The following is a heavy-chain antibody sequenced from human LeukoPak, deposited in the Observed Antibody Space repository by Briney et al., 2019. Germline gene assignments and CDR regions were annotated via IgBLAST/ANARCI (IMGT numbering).Heavy chain of an antibody. J-gene: IGHJ4*02. CDR2: IWYDGSNY. CDR1: GFTFSSYS. D-gene: IGHD1-26*01. CDR3: ARDGRALLRDFDY. V-gene: IGHV3-33*08. Sequence: HPGGSLRLSCAASGFTFSSYSMNWVRQAPGKGLEWVAGIWYDGSNYYYADSVKGRFTISRDNSKNTLYLQMNSLRAEDTGVYYCARDGRALLRDFDYWGQGTLVTVSS.